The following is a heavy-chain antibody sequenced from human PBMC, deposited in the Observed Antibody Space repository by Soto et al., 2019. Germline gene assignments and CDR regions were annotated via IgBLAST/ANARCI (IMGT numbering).Heavy chain of an antibody. V-gene: IGHV4-39*01. CDR1: GCSLRSSSYY. CDR2: IYYSGST. Sequence: SDALSLPCPLSGCSLRSSSYYSGGIRKPPGKGREGIGSIYYSGSTFNNPSLKSRVTISVDTSKNQFSLKLSSVTAADTAVYYCATFYGDYVSYWGQGTLVTVSS. D-gene: IGHD4-17*01. J-gene: IGHJ4*02. CDR3: ATFYGDYVSY.